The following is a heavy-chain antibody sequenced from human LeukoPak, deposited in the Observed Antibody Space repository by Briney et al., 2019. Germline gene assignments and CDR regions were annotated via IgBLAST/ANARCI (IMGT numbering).Heavy chain of an antibody. CDR1: GFTFSSYA. CDR3: AKGYCSSTSCYRPPVGY. V-gene: IGHV3-23*01. CDR2: ISGSGGST. D-gene: IGHD2-2*02. Sequence: GGSLRLSCAASGFTFSSYAMSWVRQAPGKGLEWVSAISGSGGSTYYADSVKGRFTISRDNSKNTLYLQMNSLRAEDTAVYYCAKGYCSSTSCYRPPVGYWGQGTLVTVFS. J-gene: IGHJ4*02.